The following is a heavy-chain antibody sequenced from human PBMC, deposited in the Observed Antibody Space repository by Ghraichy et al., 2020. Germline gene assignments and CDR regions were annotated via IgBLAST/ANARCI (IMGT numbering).Heavy chain of an antibody. D-gene: IGHD3-10*01. CDR2: ISGSSGGT. V-gene: IGHV3-23*01. CDR1: GFTFSSYV. CDR3: AKDRFYGSGTYYYVAQSDLDF. Sequence: GGSLRLSCAASGFTFSSYVMTWVRQPPGKGLEWVSGISGSSGGTYYADSVKGRFTISRDNSKNTLFLHLNSLRVEDTAVYYCAKDRFYGSGTYYYVAQSDLDFWGHGTMVSVSS. J-gene: IGHJ4*01.